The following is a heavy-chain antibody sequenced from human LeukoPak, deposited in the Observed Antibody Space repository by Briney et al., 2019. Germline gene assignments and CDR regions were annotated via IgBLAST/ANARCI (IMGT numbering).Heavy chain of an antibody. D-gene: IGHD2-15*01. CDR2: INAGNGNT. V-gene: IGHV1-3*03. J-gene: IGHJ6*03. Sequence: ASVKVSCKASVYTFTSYAMHWVRQAPGQRLEWMGWINAGNGNTKYSQEFQGRVTITRDTSVSTAYMELSSLRSEDTAVYYCARGTGCGGGSCPISHYYYHYYMDVWGKGTTVTVSS. CDR1: VYTFTSYA. CDR3: ARGTGCGGGSCPISHYYYHYYMDV.